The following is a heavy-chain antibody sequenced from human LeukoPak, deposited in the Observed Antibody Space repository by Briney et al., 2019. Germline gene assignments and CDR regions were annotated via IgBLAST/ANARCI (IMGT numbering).Heavy chain of an antibody. CDR1: GFTFDDYA. J-gene: IGHJ4*02. Sequence: PGGSLRLSCAASGFTFDDYAMHWVRQAPGKGLEWVSGISWNGGSIGYADSVKGRFAISRDNAKNLLYLQMNSLRAEDTALYYCAREVSEGFDFWGQGTLVTVSS. D-gene: IGHD3-22*01. CDR2: ISWNGGSI. CDR3: AREVSEGFDF. V-gene: IGHV3-9*01.